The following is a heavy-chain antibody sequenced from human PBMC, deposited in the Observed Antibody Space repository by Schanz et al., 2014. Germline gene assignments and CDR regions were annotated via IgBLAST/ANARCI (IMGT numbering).Heavy chain of an antibody. CDR1: TFTFDHYA. D-gene: IGHD1-1*01. Sequence: EVQLLESGGGLVQPGGSLRLSCSASTFTFDHYAMTWVRRAPGKGLEWVAAVSSRSDEIKYADSVRGRFTISRDNSKNTVHLQMNSLRAEDTAVYYCARGRVLESWGQGTLVTVSS. J-gene: IGHJ5*02. CDR2: VSSRSDEI. V-gene: IGHV3-23*05. CDR3: ARGRVLES.